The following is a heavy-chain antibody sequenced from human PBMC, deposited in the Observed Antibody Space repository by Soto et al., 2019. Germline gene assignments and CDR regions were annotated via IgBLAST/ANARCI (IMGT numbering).Heavy chain of an antibody. Sequence: TSETLSLTCAVYGGSFRGYYWSWIRQPPGKGLEWIGEINHSGRTNYNPSLKSRVTISVETSKNQFSLNLGSVTVADTAVYYCARAHDNSGYGDYWGQGTPVTVSS. V-gene: IGHV4-34*01. CDR2: INHSGRT. D-gene: IGHD3-22*01. CDR1: GGSFRGYY. J-gene: IGHJ4*02. CDR3: ARAHDNSGYGDY.